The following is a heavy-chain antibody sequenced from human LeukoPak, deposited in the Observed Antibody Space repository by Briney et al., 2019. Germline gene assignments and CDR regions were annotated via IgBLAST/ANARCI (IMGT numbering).Heavy chain of an antibody. CDR2: ISSSSSTI. CDR3: ARERGVAAAANGAFDI. V-gene: IGHV3-48*04. Sequence: GGSLRLSCAASGFTFSSYSMNWVRQAPGKGLEWVSYISSSSSTIYYADSVEGRFTISRDNAKNSLYLQMNSLRAEDTAVYYCARERGVAAAANGAFDIWGQGTMVTVSS. CDR1: GFTFSSYS. J-gene: IGHJ3*02. D-gene: IGHD2-2*01.